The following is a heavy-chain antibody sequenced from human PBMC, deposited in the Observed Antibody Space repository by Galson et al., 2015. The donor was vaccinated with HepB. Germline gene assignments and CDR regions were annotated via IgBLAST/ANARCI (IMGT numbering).Heavy chain of an antibody. D-gene: IGHD3-10*01. V-gene: IGHV5-51*01. CDR2: IYPRDSDT. CDR3: ARHSEVTMVRGFNPELDY. Sequence: QSGAAVKKPGESLKISCKGSGYSFTSYWIGWVRQVPGKSLEWMGHIYPRDSDTRYSPSFQGQVTISADKSISTAYLQWSSLKASDTAMYYCARHSEVTMVRGFNPELDYWGQGTLVTVSS. CDR1: GYSFTSYW. J-gene: IGHJ4*02.